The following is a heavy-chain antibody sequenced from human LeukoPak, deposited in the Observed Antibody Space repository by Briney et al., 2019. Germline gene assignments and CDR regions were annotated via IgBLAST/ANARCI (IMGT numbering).Heavy chain of an antibody. CDR2: IYSGGST. V-gene: IGHV3-53*01. D-gene: IGHD2-21*02. CDR3: ARDRLAYCGGDCEAFDI. J-gene: IGHJ3*02. Sequence: GGSLRLSCAASGFTFSSNYMSWVRQAPGKGLEWVSVIYSGGSTYYSDSVRGRFTISRDNSKNTLYLQMNSLRAEDTAVYYCARDRLAYCGGDCEAFDIWGQGTMVTVSS. CDR1: GFTFSSNY.